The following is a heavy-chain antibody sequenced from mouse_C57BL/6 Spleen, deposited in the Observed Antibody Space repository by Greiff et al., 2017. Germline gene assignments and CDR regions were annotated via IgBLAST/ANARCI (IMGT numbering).Heavy chain of an antibody. J-gene: IGHJ3*01. V-gene: IGHV1-64*01. CDR1: GYTFTSYW. D-gene: IGHD2-4*01. CDR3: ARKRDDYEGGWFAY. CDR2: IHPNSGST. Sequence: QVQLQQPGAELVKPGASVKLSCKASGYTFTSYWMHWVKQRPGQGLEWIGMIHPNSGSTNYNEKFKSKATLTVDKSSSTAYMQLSSLTSEDSAVYYCARKRDDYEGGWFAYWGQGTLVTVSA.